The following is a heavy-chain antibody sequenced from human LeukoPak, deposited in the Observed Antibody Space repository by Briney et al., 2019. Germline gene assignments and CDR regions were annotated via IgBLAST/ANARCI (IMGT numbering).Heavy chain of an antibody. J-gene: IGHJ4*02. D-gene: IGHD3-22*01. V-gene: IGHV3-9*01. CDR3: AKDKSQGVIVVVTAIDY. CDR2: ISWNSGSI. CDR1: GFTFDDYA. Sequence: GGSLRLSRAASGFTFDDYAMHWVRQAPGKGLEWVSGISWNSGSIGYADSVKGRFTISRDNAKNSLYLQMNSLRAEDTALYYCAKDKSQGVIVVVTAIDYWGQGTLVTVSS.